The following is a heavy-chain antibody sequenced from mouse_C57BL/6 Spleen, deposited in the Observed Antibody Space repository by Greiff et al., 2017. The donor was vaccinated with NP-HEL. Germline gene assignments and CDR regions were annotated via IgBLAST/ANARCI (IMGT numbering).Heavy chain of an antibody. CDR3: ARSPFITTVVAPYYYAMDY. V-gene: IGHV1-69*01. Sequence: QVQLKQPGAELVMPGASVKLSCKASGYTFTSYWMHWVKQRPGQGLEWIGEIDPSDSYTNYNQKFKGKSTLTVDKSSSTAYMQLSSLTSEDSAVYYCARSPFITTVVAPYYYAMDYWGQGTSVTVSS. CDR2: IDPSDSYT. J-gene: IGHJ4*01. D-gene: IGHD1-1*01. CDR1: GYTFTSYW.